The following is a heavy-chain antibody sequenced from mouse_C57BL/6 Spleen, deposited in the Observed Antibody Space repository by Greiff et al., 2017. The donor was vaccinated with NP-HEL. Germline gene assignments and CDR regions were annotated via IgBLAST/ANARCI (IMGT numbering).Heavy chain of an antibody. Sequence: VQLKESGPELVKPGASVKISCKASGYSFTGYYMHWVKQSHGNILDWIGYIYPYNGVSSYNQKFKGKATLTVDKSSSTAYMELRSLTSEDSAVYYCAREEIYYYGSSSDAMDYWGQGTSVTVSS. CDR1: GYSFTGYY. V-gene: IGHV1-31*01. D-gene: IGHD1-1*01. CDR2: IYPYNGVS. CDR3: AREEIYYYGSSSDAMDY. J-gene: IGHJ4*01.